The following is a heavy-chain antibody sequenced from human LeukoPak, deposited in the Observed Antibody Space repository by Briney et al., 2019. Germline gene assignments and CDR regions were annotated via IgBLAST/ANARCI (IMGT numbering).Heavy chain of an antibody. Sequence: GGSLRLSCAASGFTFSSYWMHWVRQAPGKGLVWVSRINSDGSSTSYADSVKGRFTISRDNAKNTLYLQMNSLRAEDTAVYYRASIGYCSSTSCRNWFDPWGQGTLVTVSS. V-gene: IGHV3-74*01. CDR2: INSDGSST. D-gene: IGHD2-2*01. J-gene: IGHJ5*02. CDR1: GFTFSSYW. CDR3: ASIGYCSSTSCRNWFDP.